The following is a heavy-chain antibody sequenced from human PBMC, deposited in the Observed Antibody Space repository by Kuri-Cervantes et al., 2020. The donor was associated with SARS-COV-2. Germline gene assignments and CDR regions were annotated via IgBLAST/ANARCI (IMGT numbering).Heavy chain of an antibody. D-gene: IGHD3-3*01. Sequence: SETLSLTCTVSGGSVSSGSYYWSWIRQPPGKGLEWIGYIYYSGSTNYNPSLKSRVTISVDTSKNQFSLKLSSVTAADTAVYYCARDFWSGYYGGNWFDPWGQGTLVTVSS. V-gene: IGHV4-61*01. CDR3: ARDFWSGYYGGNWFDP. J-gene: IGHJ5*02. CDR2: IYYSGST. CDR1: GGSVSSGSYY.